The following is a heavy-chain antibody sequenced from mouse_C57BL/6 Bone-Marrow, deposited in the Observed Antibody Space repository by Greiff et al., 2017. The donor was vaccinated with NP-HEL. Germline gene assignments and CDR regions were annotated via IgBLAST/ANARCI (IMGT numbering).Heavy chain of an antibody. V-gene: IGHV1-15*01. D-gene: IGHD1-1*01. CDR1: GYTFTDYE. J-gene: IGHJ2*01. CDR2: IDPETGGT. CDR3: IHYYGSNGFDY. Sequence: LQESGAELVRPGASVTLSCKASGYTFTDYEMHWVKQTPVHGLEWIGAIDPETGGTAYNQKFKGKAILTADKSSSTAYMELRSLTSEDSAVYYCIHYYGSNGFDYWGQGTTLTVSS.